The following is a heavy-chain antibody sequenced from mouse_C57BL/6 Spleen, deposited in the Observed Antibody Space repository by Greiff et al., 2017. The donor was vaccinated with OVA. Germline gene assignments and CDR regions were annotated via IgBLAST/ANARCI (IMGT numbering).Heavy chain of an antibody. CDR1: GYAFSSYW. J-gene: IGHJ4*01. D-gene: IGHD3-1*01. CDR2: IYPGDGDT. CDR3: ARQPSGYAMDY. V-gene: IGHV1-80*01. Sequence: QVQLQQSGAELVKPGASVKISCKASGYAFSSYWMNWVKQRPGKGLEWIGQIYPGDGDTNYNGKFKGKATLTADKSSSTAYMQLSSLTSEDSAVYFCARQPSGYAMDYWGQGTSVTVPS.